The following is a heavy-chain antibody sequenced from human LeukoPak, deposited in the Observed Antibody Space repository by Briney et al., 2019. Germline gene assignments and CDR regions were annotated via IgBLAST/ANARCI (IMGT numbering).Heavy chain of an antibody. J-gene: IGHJ6*02. V-gene: IGHV3-9*01. CDR2: ISWNSGSI. D-gene: IGHD2-2*01. CDR1: GFTFDDYA. Sequence: GGSLRLSCAASGFTFDDYAMHWVRQAPGKGLEWVSGISWNSGSIGYADSVKGRFTISRDNAKNSLYLQMNSLRAEDTAVYYCARAEAVPPQILYGMDVWGQGTTVTVSS. CDR3: ARAEAVPPQILYGMDV.